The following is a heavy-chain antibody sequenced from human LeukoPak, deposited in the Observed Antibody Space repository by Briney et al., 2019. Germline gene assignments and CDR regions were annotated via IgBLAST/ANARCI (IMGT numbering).Heavy chain of an antibody. J-gene: IGHJ4*02. CDR2: ISTDGSQ. CDR1: GFTFSNFV. D-gene: IGHD3-22*01. CDR3: AKDGGSGYYYFDY. Sequence: GGSLRLSCSTSGFTFSNFVMQWVRQTPGKGLEYVSVISTDGSQYYPDSVKGRFTIFRDNSKNTLYLQMNSLRPEDTAIYYCAKDGGSGYYYFDYWGQGTLVTVSS. V-gene: IGHV3-64*04.